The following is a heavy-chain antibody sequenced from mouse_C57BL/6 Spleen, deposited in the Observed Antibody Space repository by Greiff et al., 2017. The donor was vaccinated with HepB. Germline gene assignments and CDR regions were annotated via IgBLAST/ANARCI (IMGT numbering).Heavy chain of an antibody. V-gene: IGHV1-64*01. CDR2: IHPNSGST. J-gene: IGHJ1*03. CDR1: GYTFTSYW. D-gene: IGHD2-3*01. Sequence: QVQLQQSGAELVKPGASVKLSCKASGYTFTSYWMHWVKQRPGQGLEWIGMIHPNSGSTNYNEKFKSKATLTVDKSSSTAYMQLSSLTSEDSAVYYCARRDDGYYDWYFDVWGTGTTVTVSS. CDR3: ARRDDGYYDWYFDV.